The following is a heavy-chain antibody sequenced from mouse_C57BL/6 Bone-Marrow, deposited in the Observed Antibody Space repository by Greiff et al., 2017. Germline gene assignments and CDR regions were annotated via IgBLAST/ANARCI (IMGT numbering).Heavy chain of an antibody. CDR3: ASYYGSSYDDY. D-gene: IGHD1-1*01. CDR2: INPYNGGT. J-gene: IGHJ2*01. V-gene: IGHV1-19*01. Sequence: VQLKESGPVLVKPGASVKMSCKASGYTFTDYYMNWVKQSHGKSLEWIGVINPYNGGTSYNQKFKGKATLTVDKSSSTAYMELNSLTSEDSAVYYCASYYGSSYDDYWGKGTTLTVSS. CDR1: GYTFTDYY.